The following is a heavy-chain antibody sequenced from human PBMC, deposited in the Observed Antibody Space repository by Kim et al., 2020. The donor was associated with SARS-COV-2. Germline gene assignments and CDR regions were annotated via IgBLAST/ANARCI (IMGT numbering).Heavy chain of an antibody. J-gene: IGHJ4*02. Sequence: KFQGRVTMTRTTSISTAYMEMSSLRSEDTAVYYCARVSLAAAGTDFDYWGQGTLVTVSS. D-gene: IGHD6-13*01. CDR3: ARVSLAAAGTDFDY. V-gene: IGHV1-8*01.